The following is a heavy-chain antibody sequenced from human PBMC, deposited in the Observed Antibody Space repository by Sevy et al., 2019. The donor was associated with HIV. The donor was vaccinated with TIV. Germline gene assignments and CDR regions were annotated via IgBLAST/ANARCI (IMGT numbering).Heavy chain of an antibody. CDR3: ARARDSSGYRYFDY. V-gene: IGHV1-69*10. CDR2: IIPILGIA. CDR1: GGTFSSYA. Sequence: ASVKVSCKASGGTFSSYAISWVRQAPGQGLEWMGGIIPILGIANYAQKFQGRVTITADKSTCTAYMELSSLRSEDTAVYYCARARDSSGYRYFDYWGQGTLVTVSS. J-gene: IGHJ4*02. D-gene: IGHD3-22*01.